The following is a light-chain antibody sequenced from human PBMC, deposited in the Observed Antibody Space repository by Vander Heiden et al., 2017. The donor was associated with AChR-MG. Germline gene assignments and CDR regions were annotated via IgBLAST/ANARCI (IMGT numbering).Light chain of an antibody. CDR2: LNSDGSH. V-gene: IGLV4-69*01. J-gene: IGLJ3*02. CDR1: IWHYNYA. Sequence: LVLTQSPSASASLAASVKLTCTLIIWHYNYAPAWHKQQPEKGPRFLMILNSDGSHINGDGIPDRFSGSSSGAERYLIISSLQAEDEADYYCQNWGTGIKVFGGGTKLTVL. CDR3: QNWGTGIKV.